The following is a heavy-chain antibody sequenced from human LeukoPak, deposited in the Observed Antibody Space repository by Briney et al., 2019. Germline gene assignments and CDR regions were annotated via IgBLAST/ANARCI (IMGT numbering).Heavy chain of an antibody. D-gene: IGHD6-13*01. Sequence: SETLSLTCTVSGGSIRSSDYYWGWIRQSPGKGLEWIGSIYYSGSTYYNPSLKSRVTISVDTSKNQFSLKLSSVTAADTAVYYCARDFGPLQQLVDYWGQGTLVTVSS. J-gene: IGHJ4*02. CDR2: IYYSGST. V-gene: IGHV4-39*07. CDR1: GGSIRSSDYY. CDR3: ARDFGPLQQLVDY.